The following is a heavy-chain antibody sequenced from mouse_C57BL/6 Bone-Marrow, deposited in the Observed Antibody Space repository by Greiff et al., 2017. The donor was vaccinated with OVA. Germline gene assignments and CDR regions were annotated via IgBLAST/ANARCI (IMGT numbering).Heavy chain of an antibody. Sequence: EVQLQQSGAELVRPGASVKLSCTASGFNFTDDYMHWVKQRPEQGLEWIGSIDPENGDTEYASKFQGKATITADTSSNTAYLQLSSLTSEDTAVYYCTSYGNFDYWGQGTTLTVSS. V-gene: IGHV14-4*01. J-gene: IGHJ2*01. CDR2: IDPENGDT. CDR3: TSYGNFDY. D-gene: IGHD2-1*01. CDR1: GFNFTDDY.